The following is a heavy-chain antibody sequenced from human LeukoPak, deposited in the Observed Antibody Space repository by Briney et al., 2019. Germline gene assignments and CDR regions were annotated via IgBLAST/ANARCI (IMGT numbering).Heavy chain of an antibody. J-gene: IGHJ4*02. CDR3: ARDLLYSTPAHFDY. CDR1: GYSISSGYY. D-gene: IGHD6-13*01. Sequence: SETLSLTCTVSGYSISSGYYWSWIRQPPGKGLEWIGSIYHSGSTYYNPSLKSRVTISVDTSKNQFSLKLSSVTAADTAVYYCARDLLYSTPAHFDYWGQGTLVTVSS. V-gene: IGHV4-38-2*02. CDR2: IYHSGST.